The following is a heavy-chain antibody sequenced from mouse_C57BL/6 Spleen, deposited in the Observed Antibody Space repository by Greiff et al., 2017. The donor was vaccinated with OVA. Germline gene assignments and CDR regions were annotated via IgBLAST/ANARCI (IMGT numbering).Heavy chain of an antibody. J-gene: IGHJ2*01. Sequence: EVKLVESGGGLVKPGGSLKLSCAASGFTFSDYGMHWVRQAPEKGLEWVAYISSGSSTLSSADPVTGRFPLSRDNDKNTLFLQMTRCGSEDTAMYYCARRATTEENFDYWGQGTTRTVSS. V-gene: IGHV5-17*01. CDR3: ARRATTEENFDY. CDR1: GFTFSDYG. CDR2: ISSGSSTL. D-gene: IGHD3-1*01.